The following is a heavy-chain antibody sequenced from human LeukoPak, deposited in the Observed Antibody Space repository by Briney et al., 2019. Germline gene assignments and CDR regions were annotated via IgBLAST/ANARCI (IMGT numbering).Heavy chain of an antibody. CDR3: ARGVGSAINKEAFDI. Sequence: ASVKVSCKASGYSYTSYDVNWVRQAPGQGLEWMGWFNPKSGNAGYAQKFQGRVTMTRNISMTTAYMELNSLPSEDTAVYYCARGVGSAINKEAFDIWGQGTVVTVSS. J-gene: IGHJ3*02. CDR2: FNPKSGNA. V-gene: IGHV1-8*01. CDR1: GYSYTSYD. D-gene: IGHD6-25*01.